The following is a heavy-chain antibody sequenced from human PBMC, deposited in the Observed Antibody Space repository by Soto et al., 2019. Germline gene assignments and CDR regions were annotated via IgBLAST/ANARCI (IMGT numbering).Heavy chain of an antibody. J-gene: IGHJ5*02. CDR3: AKGSIVGATKDWFDP. Sequence: ESGGGLVQPGRSLRLSCAASGFTFSSYGMYWVRQAPGKGLEWVAVISYDGSSKYYADSVKGRLTISRDNSENTLYLQMNSLRAEDTAVYYCAKGSIVGATKDWFDPWGQGTLVTVSS. V-gene: IGHV3-30*18. CDR2: ISYDGSSK. D-gene: IGHD1-26*01. CDR1: GFTFSSYG.